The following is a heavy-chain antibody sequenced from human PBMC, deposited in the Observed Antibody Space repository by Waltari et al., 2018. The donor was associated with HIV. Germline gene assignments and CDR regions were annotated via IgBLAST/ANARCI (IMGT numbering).Heavy chain of an antibody. D-gene: IGHD2-15*01. CDR3: ARFDGGGSGVYH. CDR2: IDSGNGYL. V-gene: IGHV3-21*01. Sequence: EVQLVESGGGLVKPGGSLRLSCAASGFSFSIYIMSWVRQAPGKGLEWVSSIDSGNGYLKYADSVRGRFTIARDNAKNSLFLQLNSLRVEDTAFYYCARFDGGGSGVYHWGQGTLVTVSS. CDR1: GFSFSIYI. J-gene: IGHJ5*02.